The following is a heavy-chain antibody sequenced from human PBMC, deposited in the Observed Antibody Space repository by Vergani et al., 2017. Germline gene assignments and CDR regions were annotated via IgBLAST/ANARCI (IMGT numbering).Heavy chain of an antibody. D-gene: IGHD2-15*01. CDR2: IYYSGST. V-gene: IGHV4-39*01. Sequence: QLQLQESGPGLVKPSETLSLTCTVSGGSISSSSYYWGWIRQPPGKGLEWIGSIYYSGSTYYNPSLKSRVTISVDKSKNQFSLKLSSVTAADTAVYYCARPGRYGSGGSCQNWFDPWGQGTLVTVSS. CDR3: ARPGRYGSGGSCQNWFDP. CDR1: GGSISSSSYY. J-gene: IGHJ5*02.